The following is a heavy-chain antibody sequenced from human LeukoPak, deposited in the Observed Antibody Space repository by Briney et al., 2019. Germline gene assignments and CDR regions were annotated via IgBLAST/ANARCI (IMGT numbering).Heavy chain of an antibody. CDR1: GGSISSYY. CDR3: ARDGAVAPGYNCFDP. D-gene: IGHD6-19*01. Sequence: SETLSLTRTVSGGSISSYYWSWIRHPPEKGLVWIGYIYYSGRTNYNPSLKSRVTISVDTSKNQFSLKLSSVTAADTAVYYCARDGAVAPGYNCFDPWGEGKPVTVSP. CDR2: IYYSGRT. J-gene: IGHJ5*02. V-gene: IGHV4-59*01.